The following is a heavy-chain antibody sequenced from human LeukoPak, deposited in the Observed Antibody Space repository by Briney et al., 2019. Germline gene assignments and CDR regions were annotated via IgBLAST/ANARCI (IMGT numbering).Heavy chain of an antibody. V-gene: IGHV1-2*02. CDR3: ARWELSHDAFDI. J-gene: IGHJ3*02. CDR2: INPNSGGT. D-gene: IGHD1-26*01. CDR1: GYTFTGYY. Sequence: ASVKVSCQASGYTFTGYYMHWVRQAPGQGLEWMGWINPNSGGTNYSQKFQGRVTMTRDTSISTAYMELSRLRSDDTAVYYCARWELSHDAFDIWGQGTMVTVSS.